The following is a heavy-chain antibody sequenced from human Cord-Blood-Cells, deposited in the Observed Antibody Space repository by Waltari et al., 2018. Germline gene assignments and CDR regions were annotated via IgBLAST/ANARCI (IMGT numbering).Heavy chain of an antibody. CDR3: ARGVGIAAAGKVDY. CDR1: GYSISSGYY. Sequence: QVQLQESGPGLVKPSETLSLTCTVSGYSISSGYYWGWIRQPPGKGLEWIGSIYHSGSTYYNPSLKSRVTISVDTSKNQFSRKLSSVTAADTAVYYCARGVGIAAAGKVDYWGQGTLVTVSS. D-gene: IGHD6-13*01. CDR2: IYHSGST. J-gene: IGHJ4*02. V-gene: IGHV4-38-2*02.